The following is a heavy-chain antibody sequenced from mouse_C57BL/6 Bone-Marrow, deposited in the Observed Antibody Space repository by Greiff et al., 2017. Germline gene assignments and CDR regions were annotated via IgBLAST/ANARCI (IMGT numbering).Heavy chain of an antibody. V-gene: IGHV1-19*01. CDR3: ARWASYGKEGY. D-gene: IGHD2-10*01. CDR2: INPYNGGT. CDR1: GYTFTDYY. Sequence: EVQLQQSGPVLVKPGASVKMSCKASGYTFTDYYMNWVKQSHGKSLEWIGVINPYNGGTSYNQKFKGKATLTVDKSSSTAYMELNSLTSEDSAVYYCARWASYGKEGYWGQGTTLTVSS. J-gene: IGHJ2*01.